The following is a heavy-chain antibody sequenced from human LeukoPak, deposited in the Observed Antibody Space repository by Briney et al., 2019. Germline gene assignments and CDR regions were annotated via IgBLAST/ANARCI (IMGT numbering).Heavy chain of an antibody. V-gene: IGHV3-23*01. Sequence: GGSLRLSCAASGFTFSSYAMSWVRQAPGKGLEWVSTISGSGVSTYYADSVKGRFTISRDNSKNTLYLQINSLRAGDTAVYYCAKAQLQLLPTLGYWGQGNLVTVSS. J-gene: IGHJ4*02. CDR2: ISGSGVST. CDR3: AKAQLQLLPTLGY. CDR1: GFTFSSYA. D-gene: IGHD2-15*01.